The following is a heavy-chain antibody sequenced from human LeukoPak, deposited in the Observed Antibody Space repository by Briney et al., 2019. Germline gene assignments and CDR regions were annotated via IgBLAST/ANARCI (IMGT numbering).Heavy chain of an antibody. J-gene: IGHJ4*02. CDR2: INPNSGGT. D-gene: IGHD5-12*01. V-gene: IGHV1-2*02. Sequence: ASVKLSCKASGYTFTGYYMHWVRQVPGQGLEWMGWINPNSGGTNYAQKFQGRVTMTRDTSSSTAYMELSRLRSDDTAVYYCARDHSGRDGYNFDYWGQGTLVTVSS. CDR1: GYTFTGYY. CDR3: ARDHSGRDGYNFDY.